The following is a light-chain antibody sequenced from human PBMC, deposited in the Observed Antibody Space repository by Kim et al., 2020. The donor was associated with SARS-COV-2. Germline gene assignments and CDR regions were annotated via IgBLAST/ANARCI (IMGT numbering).Light chain of an antibody. CDR1: ALSKQY. CDR2: KDT. V-gene: IGLV3-25*03. Sequence: SYELTQPPSVSVSPGQTARITCSGDALSKQYSFWYQQKPGQAPVLLIYKDTERPSTIPDRFSGSSSETIATLTISGVQAEDEADYYCQSADSSHVVFGRGTQLTVL. J-gene: IGLJ2*01. CDR3: QSADSSHVV.